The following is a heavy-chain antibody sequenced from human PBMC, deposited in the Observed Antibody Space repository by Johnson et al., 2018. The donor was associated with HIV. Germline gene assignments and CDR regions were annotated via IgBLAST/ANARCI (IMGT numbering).Heavy chain of an antibody. CDR2: ISWNSGSI. Sequence: VQLVESGGGLVQPGGSLRLSCAASGFTFDDYAMHWVRQAPGKGLEWVSGISWNSGSIGYADSMKGRFTVSRDNAKNSLYLHMNSLRAEDAAVYYCARVSSGWYLAFDNWGQGAIVAVSS. CDR1: GFTFDDYA. V-gene: IGHV3-9*01. CDR3: ARVSSGWYLAFDN. D-gene: IGHD6-19*01. J-gene: IGHJ3*02.